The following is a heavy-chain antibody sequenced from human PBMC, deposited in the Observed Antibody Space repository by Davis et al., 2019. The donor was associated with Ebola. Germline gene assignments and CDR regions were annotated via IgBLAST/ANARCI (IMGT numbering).Heavy chain of an antibody. D-gene: IGHD6-19*01. CDR3: AKDTSNVWFDV. V-gene: IGHV3-23*01. Sequence: GESLKISCAASGFTFSSYAMSWVRQAPGKGLEWVSVISGGGDSTYYGDSVQGRFTISRDNSKNTLHLQMNSLRVEDTAIYYCAKDTSNVWFDVWGQGTMVTVSS. CDR2: ISGGGDST. J-gene: IGHJ3*01. CDR1: GFTFSSYA.